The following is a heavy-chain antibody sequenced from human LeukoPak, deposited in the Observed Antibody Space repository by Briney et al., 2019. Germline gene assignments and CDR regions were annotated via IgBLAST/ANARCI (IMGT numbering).Heavy chain of an antibody. J-gene: IGHJ4*02. D-gene: IGHD6-13*01. V-gene: IGHV3-74*01. CDR2: INSGGSST. Sequence: GGSLRLSCAASGFTFSSYWMHWVRQAPGKGLVWVSRINSGGSSTSYADSVKGRFTISRDNAKNTLYLQMNSLRAEDTAVYYCARSGGYSSSWSIFDYWGQGTLVTVSS. CDR1: GFTFSSYW. CDR3: ARSGGYSSSWSIFDY.